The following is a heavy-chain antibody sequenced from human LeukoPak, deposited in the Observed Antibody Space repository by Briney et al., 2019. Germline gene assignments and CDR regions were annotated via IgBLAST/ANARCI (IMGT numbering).Heavy chain of an antibody. CDR3: AKDFAAYCSGGSCLIDY. V-gene: IGHV3-30*18. CDR1: GFTFSSFG. J-gene: IGHJ4*02. CDR2: ISYDGSNK. Sequence: GGSLRLSCAASGFTFSSFGMHWVRQAPGKGLEWVAGISYDGSNKYYADSVKGRFTISRDNSKNTLYLQMNSLRAEDTAVYYCAKDFAAYCSGGSCLIDYWGQGTLVTVSS. D-gene: IGHD2-15*01.